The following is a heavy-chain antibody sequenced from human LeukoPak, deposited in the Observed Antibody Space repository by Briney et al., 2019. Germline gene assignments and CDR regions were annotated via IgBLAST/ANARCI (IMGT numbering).Heavy chain of an antibody. CDR1: GFTFDDYA. J-gene: IGHJ6*03. CDR2: ISWNSGSI. V-gene: IGHV3-9*01. D-gene: IGHD2-2*01. Sequence: GRSQRLSCAASGFTFDDYAMPWVRQAPGKGLEWVSGISWNSGSIGYADSVKGRFTISRDNAKNSLYLQMKSLRAEDTALYYCAKGGPYKVVPAATRRDYYYYIDVWGKGTTVTVSS. CDR3: AKGGPYKVVPAATRRDYYYYIDV.